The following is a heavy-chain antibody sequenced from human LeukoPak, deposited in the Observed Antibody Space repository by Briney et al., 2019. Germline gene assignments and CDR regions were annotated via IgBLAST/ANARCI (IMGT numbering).Heavy chain of an antibody. J-gene: IGHJ4*02. CDR2: IYYSGST. CDR3: ASLRERSYYARGFDY. D-gene: IGHD3-3*01. CDR1: GGSISSSSYY. V-gene: IGHV4-39*01. Sequence: SETLSLTCTVSGGSISSSSYYWAWIRQPPGKGLECIGSIYYSGSTSYNPSLKSRVTISVDTSRNQFSLKLSSVTAADTAVYYCASLRERSYYARGFDYWGQGTLVTVSS.